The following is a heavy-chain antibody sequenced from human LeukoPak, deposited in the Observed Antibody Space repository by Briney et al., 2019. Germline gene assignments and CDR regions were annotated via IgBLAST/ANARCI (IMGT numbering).Heavy chain of an antibody. V-gene: IGHV4-39*01. CDR3: ASPGVQYCSSTSCYYFDY. Sequence: SETLSLTCAVYGGSFSGYYWGWIRQPPGKGLEWIGSIYYSGSTYYNPSLKSRVTISVDTSKNQFSLKLSSVTAADTAVYYCASPGVQYCSSTSCYYFDYWGQGTLVTVSS. J-gene: IGHJ4*02. CDR1: GGSFSGYY. CDR2: IYYSGST. D-gene: IGHD2-2*01.